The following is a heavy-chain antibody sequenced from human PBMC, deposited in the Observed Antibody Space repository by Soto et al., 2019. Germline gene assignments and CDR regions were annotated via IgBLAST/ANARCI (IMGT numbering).Heavy chain of an antibody. V-gene: IGHV3-66*01. Sequence: EVQLVESGGGLVQPGGSLRLSCAASGFTVSRNYMSWVRQAPGKGLEWVSVIYSGGSTYYADSVKGRFTISRDNSKNTLYLQMNSLRAEDTAVYYCARTFYGDYAPYYMDVWGKGTTVTVSS. CDR1: GFTVSRNY. CDR3: ARTFYGDYAPYYMDV. D-gene: IGHD4-17*01. J-gene: IGHJ6*03. CDR2: IYSGGST.